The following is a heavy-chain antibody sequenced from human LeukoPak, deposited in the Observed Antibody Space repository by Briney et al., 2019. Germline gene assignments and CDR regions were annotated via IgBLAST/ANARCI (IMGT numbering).Heavy chain of an antibody. CDR3: ARGRGIQLWSSPGHFDL. Sequence: SETLSLTCAVYGGSFSGYYWSWIRQPPGKGLEWIGEINHSGSTNYNPSLKSRVTISVDTSKNQFSLKLSSVTAADTAVYYCARGRGIQLWSSPGHFDLWGRDTLVTVSS. CDR2: INHSGST. V-gene: IGHV4-34*01. J-gene: IGHJ2*01. D-gene: IGHD5-18*01. CDR1: GGSFSGYY.